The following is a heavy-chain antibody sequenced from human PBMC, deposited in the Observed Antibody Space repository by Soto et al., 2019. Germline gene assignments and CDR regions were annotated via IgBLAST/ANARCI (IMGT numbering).Heavy chain of an antibody. CDR2: LANDGSYQ. D-gene: IGHD6-13*01. J-gene: IGHJ4*02. V-gene: IGHV3-30*03. CDR1: GFPFGGYG. Sequence: QVQLVESGGGVVQPGGSLRLSCAASGFPFGGYGMHWVRQSPGEGLEWVAVLANDGSYQYYADSMKGRFTISRDNSKNTLYMQMDSLRPGDTAVYYCARSLGGSSYVSPDYWGQGNLVTVSS. CDR3: ARSLGGSSYVSPDY.